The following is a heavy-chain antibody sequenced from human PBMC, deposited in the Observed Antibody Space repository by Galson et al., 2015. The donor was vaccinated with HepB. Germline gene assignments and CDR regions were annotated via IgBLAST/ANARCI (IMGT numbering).Heavy chain of an antibody. Sequence: SVKVSCKASGGTFSSYTISWVRQAPGQGLEWMGRIIPILGIANYAQKFQGRVTITADKSTSTAYMELSSLRSEDTAVYYCARVMRGYYDSSGPSRGGDYWGQGTLVTVSS. CDR1: GGTFSSYT. D-gene: IGHD3-22*01. CDR2: IIPILGIA. J-gene: IGHJ4*02. V-gene: IGHV1-69*02. CDR3: ARVMRGYYDSSGPSRGGDY.